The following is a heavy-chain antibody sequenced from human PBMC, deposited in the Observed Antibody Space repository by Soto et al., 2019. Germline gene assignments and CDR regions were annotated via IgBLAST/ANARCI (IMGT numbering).Heavy chain of an antibody. V-gene: IGHV1-69*02. Sequence: SVKVSCKASGGTFSSYTISWVRQAPGQGLEWMGRIIPILGIANYAQKFQGRVTITADKSTSTAYMELSSLRSEDTAVYYCAMREYCSGGSCYSLDAFDIWGQGTMVTVSS. J-gene: IGHJ3*02. D-gene: IGHD2-15*01. CDR2: IIPILGIA. CDR3: AMREYCSGGSCYSLDAFDI. CDR1: GGTFSSYT.